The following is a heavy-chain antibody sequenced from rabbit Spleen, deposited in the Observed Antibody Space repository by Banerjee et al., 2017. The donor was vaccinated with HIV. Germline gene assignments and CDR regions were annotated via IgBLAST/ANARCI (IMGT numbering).Heavy chain of an antibody. Sequence: QEQLVESGGGLVQPEGSLTLTCTASGFSFSTSYYMCWVRQAPGKGLEWIGCAYNGNIYYASWAKGRFTISKTSSTTVTLQMTSLTAADTATYFCAREVHGAISFDLWGPGTLVTVS. CDR2: AYNGNI. J-gene: IGHJ4*01. V-gene: IGHV1S45*01. CDR3: AREVHGAISFDL. D-gene: IGHD2-1*01. CDR1: GFSFSTSYY.